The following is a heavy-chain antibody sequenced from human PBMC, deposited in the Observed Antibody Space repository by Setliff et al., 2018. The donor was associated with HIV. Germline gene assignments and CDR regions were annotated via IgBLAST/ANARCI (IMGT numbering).Heavy chain of an antibody. V-gene: IGHV4-4*09. D-gene: IGHD4-17*01. CDR2: ISTSGST. CDR3: ARVQMAYAAFDV. CDR1: GGSINNFY. Sequence: PSETLSLTCTVSGGSINNFYWSWIRQPPGKGLEWIGYISTSGSTKYNPSLKSRVTILVDPPNNQFSLRLSSVTAADTAVYYCARVQMAYAAFDVWGQGTMVTVSS. J-gene: IGHJ3*01.